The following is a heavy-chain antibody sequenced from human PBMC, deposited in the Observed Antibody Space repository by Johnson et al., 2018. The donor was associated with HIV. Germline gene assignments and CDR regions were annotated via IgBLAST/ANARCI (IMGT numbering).Heavy chain of an antibody. V-gene: IGHV3-74*02. J-gene: IGHJ3*02. Sequence: VQLVESGGGVVQPGRSLRLSCAASGFTFSSYWMHWVRQAPGKGLVWVSRINSDGSSTSYADSVQGRFTISRDNATNSLYLQMNSLGAEDKAVYYCARGGVVTAIPHAFDIWGQGTMVTVSS. CDR2: INSDGSST. CDR3: ARGGVVTAIPHAFDI. D-gene: IGHD2-21*02. CDR1: GFTFSSYW.